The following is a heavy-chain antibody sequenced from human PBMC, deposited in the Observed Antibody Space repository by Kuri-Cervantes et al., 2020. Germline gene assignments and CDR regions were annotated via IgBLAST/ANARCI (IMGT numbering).Heavy chain of an antibody. CDR1: GYTFTSYY. Sequence: ASVKVSCKASGYTFTSYYMHWVRQAPGQGLEWMGWMNPNSGNTGYAQKFQGRVTMTRNTSISTAYMELSSLRSEDTAVYYCARYREITMVRGVIITGSYYYYGMDVWGQGTTVTVSS. D-gene: IGHD3-10*01. CDR3: ARYREITMVRGVIITGSYYYYGMDV. V-gene: IGHV1-8*02. CDR2: MNPNSGNT. J-gene: IGHJ6*02.